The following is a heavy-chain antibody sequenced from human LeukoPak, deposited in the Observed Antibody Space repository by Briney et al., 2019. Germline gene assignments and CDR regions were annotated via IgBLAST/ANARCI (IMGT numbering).Heavy chain of an antibody. Sequence: GGSLRLSCAASGFTFTTYKMNWVRQAPGKGLEWVSSINGSGTYMYYADSLKGRFTISRDNAKNSLYLQMNSLRAEDTAVHYCARVGAARRGLGFDIWGQGTMVTVSS. CDR3: ARVGAARRGLGFDI. D-gene: IGHD6-6*01. CDR1: GFTFTTYK. J-gene: IGHJ3*02. V-gene: IGHV3-21*01. CDR2: INGSGTYM.